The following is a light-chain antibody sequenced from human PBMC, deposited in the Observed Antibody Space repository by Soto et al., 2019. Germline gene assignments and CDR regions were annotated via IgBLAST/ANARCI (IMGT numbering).Light chain of an antibody. Sequence: EIVMTQSPATLSVFPGERATLSCRASQSVNNYLAWYQQKPGQAPRLLIYGVSTRATGIPARFSGSGSGTEFTLAISSLQSEDSAVYYCQQHNGWPLTFGEGTKVEIK. J-gene: IGKJ4*01. CDR1: QSVNNY. CDR3: QQHNGWPLT. V-gene: IGKV3-15*01. CDR2: GVS.